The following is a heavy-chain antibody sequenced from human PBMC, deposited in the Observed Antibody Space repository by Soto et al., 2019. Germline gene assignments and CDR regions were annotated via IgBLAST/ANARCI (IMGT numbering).Heavy chain of an antibody. CDR1: GFTFSSYW. J-gene: IGHJ2*01. V-gene: IGHV3-74*01. Sequence: EVQLVESGGGLVQPGGSLRLSCAASGFTFSSYWMHWVRQAPGKGLLWVSRINSDGSSTSYEYSVKGRFTISSDNAKNTLYLQMTSLRAEDTAVYYCARGGSLNWYFDLWGRGTLVTVSS. CDR3: ARGGSLNWYFDL. D-gene: IGHD1-26*01. CDR2: INSDGSST.